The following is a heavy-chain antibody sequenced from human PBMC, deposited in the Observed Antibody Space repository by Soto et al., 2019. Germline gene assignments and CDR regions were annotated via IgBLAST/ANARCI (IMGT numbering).Heavy chain of an antibody. CDR3: ATDGAAGAALGV. D-gene: IGHD6-13*01. Sequence: EVQLVESGGGLVKPGGSLRLSCAASGLTFSTYGMNWVRQAPGKGLEWVSSINSGGEYFDYADSVKGRHTISRDNAKNTLYLQLDNLRVEDTAVYYCATDGAAGAALGVWGQGTTVTVSS. CDR1: GLTFSTYG. CDR2: INSGGEYF. J-gene: IGHJ6*02. V-gene: IGHV3-21*01.